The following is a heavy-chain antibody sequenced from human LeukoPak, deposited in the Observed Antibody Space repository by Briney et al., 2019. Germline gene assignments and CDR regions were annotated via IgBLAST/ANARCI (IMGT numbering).Heavy chain of an antibody. D-gene: IGHD3-10*01. CDR3: ARDPNGSGRFDY. CDR2: ISTYNGNT. CDR1: GYTFTNYG. J-gene: IGHJ4*02. V-gene: IGHV1-18*01. Sequence: ASVKVSCKASGYTFTNYGIIWVRQAPGRGLQYMGGISTYNGNTHYVQRFQGRVTMTTDTSTSTVYMELRSLRSDDTAVYYCARDPNGSGRFDYWGQGTLVTVSS.